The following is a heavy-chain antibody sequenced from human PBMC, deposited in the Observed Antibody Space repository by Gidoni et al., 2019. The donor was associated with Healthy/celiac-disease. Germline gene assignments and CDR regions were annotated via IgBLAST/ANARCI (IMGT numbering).Heavy chain of an antibody. V-gene: IGHV4-34*01. CDR3: ARVTDVVVVAATQFLFDY. CDR2: INHSGST. Sequence: QVQLQQWGAGLLKPSEPLSLTCAVYGGSFSGYYWSWIRQPPGKGLEWIGEINHSGSTNYNPSLKSRVTISVDTSKNQFSLKLSSVTAADTAVYYCARVTDVVVVAATQFLFDYWGQGTLVTVSS. D-gene: IGHD2-15*01. CDR1: GGSFSGYY. J-gene: IGHJ4*02.